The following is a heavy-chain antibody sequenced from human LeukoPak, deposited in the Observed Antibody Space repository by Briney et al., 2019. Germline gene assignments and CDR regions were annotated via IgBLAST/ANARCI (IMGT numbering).Heavy chain of an antibody. V-gene: IGHV3-30*18. D-gene: IGHD3-10*01. CDR1: GFTFSRYG. J-gene: IGHJ4*02. CDR3: AKDLRFGELLPTPPFDF. CDR2: MSSDGGDI. Sequence: GRSLRLTCAASGFTFSRYGMHWVRQAPGKGLEWLAVMSSDGGDIYYADSVKGRFTISRDSSKNTLYLHMNSLKTEDTAVYYCAKDLRFGELLPTPPFDFWGQGTLVTVSS.